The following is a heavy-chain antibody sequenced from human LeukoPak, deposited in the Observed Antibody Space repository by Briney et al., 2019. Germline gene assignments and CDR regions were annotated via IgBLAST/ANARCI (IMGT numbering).Heavy chain of an antibody. J-gene: IGHJ4*02. V-gene: IGHV4-59*01. CDR1: GGSISSSY. CDR2: IGYSGST. CDR3: AGVKSSGWYYFDS. D-gene: IGHD6-19*01. Sequence: SETLSLTCTVSGGSISSSYWSWIRQPPGKGLEWIGYIGYSGSTNYNPSLKSRVTISVDTSKNQVSLELTSVTATDTGVYYCAGVKSSGWYYFDSWGQGTLVTVSS.